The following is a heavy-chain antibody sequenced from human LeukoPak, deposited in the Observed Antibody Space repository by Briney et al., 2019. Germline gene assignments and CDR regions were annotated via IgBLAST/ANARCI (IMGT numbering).Heavy chain of an antibody. CDR3: ARKSGDGYNYDFYYYMDV. CDR1: VGTFSSYA. D-gene: IGHD5-24*01. Sequence: EASVKVSCKASVGTFSSYAISWVRQAPGQGLEWMGGIIPMFGTAKYAQKFQGRVTITTGESTSTAYKELSSLRSEDTAVYYCARKSGDGYNYDFYYYMDVWGKGTTATVSS. V-gene: IGHV1-69*05. J-gene: IGHJ6*03. CDR2: IIPMFGTA.